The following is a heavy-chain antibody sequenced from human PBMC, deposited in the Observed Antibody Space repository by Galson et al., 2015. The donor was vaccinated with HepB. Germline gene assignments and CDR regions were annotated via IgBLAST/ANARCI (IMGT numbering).Heavy chain of an antibody. V-gene: IGHV3-23*01. CDR1: GFTFSSYA. CDR2: ISGSGGST. Sequence: SLRLSCAASGFTFSSYAMSWVRQAPGKGLEWVSDISGSGGSTHYADSVKGRFTISRDNSKNTLYLQMNSLRAEDTAVYYCAGRYYCGSRPGYWGHGTLVTVSA. J-gene: IGHJ4*01. CDR3: AGRYYCGSRPGY. D-gene: IGHD3-22*01.